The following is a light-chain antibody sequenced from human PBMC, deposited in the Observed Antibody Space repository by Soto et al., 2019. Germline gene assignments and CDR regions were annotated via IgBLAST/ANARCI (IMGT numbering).Light chain of an antibody. CDR2: AAS. Sequence: IQMTQSRSSVSASVVDRVTISCRASQGIRNDLGWYQQKPGKAPKLLIYAASSLQSGVPSRFSGSGSGTDFTLTISSLQSEDYAIYYCQQYNNWPPWTFGQGTKVDIK. J-gene: IGKJ1*01. CDR3: QQYNNWPPWT. CDR1: QGIRND. V-gene: IGKV1-6*01.